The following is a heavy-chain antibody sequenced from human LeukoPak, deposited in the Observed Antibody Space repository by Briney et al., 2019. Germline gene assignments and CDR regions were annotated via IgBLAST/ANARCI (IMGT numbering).Heavy chain of an antibody. CDR3: AKKASYYYDGSGYPDY. D-gene: IGHD3-22*01. V-gene: IGHV3-23*01. CDR1: GFTFSSYA. Sequence: GGSLRLSCAASGFTFSSYAMSWVRQAPGKGLEWVSAISGSGASSSYADSVKGRFTISRDNSKSTVYLQMNSLRAEDTAVYYCAKKASYYYDGSGYPDYGGKGTLVT. J-gene: IGHJ4*02. CDR2: ISGSGASS.